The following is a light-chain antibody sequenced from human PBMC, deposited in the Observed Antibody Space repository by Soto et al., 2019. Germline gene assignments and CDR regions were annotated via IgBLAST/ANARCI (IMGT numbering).Light chain of an antibody. CDR2: EVR. J-gene: IGLJ1*01. Sequence: QSALTQPASVSGSPGQSITISCIGTSSDVGAYNYVSWYQVHPGKAPKLIISEVRNRPSGVSSRFSGSKSANTASLTISGPRAEDEADYYCSSYTTSSTRVFGTGTKVTVL. CDR3: SSYTTSSTRV. CDR1: SSDVGAYNY. V-gene: IGLV2-14*01.